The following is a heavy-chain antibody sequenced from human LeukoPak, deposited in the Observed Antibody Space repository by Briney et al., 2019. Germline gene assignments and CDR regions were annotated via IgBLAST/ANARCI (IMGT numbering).Heavy chain of an antibody. V-gene: IGHV3-30*02. J-gene: IGHJ5*02. D-gene: IGHD6-19*01. CDR1: GFTFSSYG. Sequence: GGSLRLSCAASGFTFSSYGMHWVRQAPGKGLEWVAFIRYDGSNKYYADSVKGRFTISRDNSKNTLYLQMNSLRAEDTAVYYCPTPPYSSSWFDPWGQGTLVTAS. CDR2: IRYDGSNK. CDR3: PTPPYSSSWFDP.